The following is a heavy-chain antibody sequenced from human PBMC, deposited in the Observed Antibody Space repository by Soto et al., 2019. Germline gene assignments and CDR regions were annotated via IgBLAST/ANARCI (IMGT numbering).Heavy chain of an antibody. CDR3: TRANWYSEY. CDR2: IYYNGNT. CDR1: GGSISNHY. J-gene: IGHJ4*02. D-gene: IGHD7-27*01. V-gene: IGHV4-59*11. Sequence: QVQLQESGPGLVKPSETLSLTCSVSGGSISNHYWSWIRQPPGKGLEWIGYIYYNGNTNYNPSLKRRVTLSVDTSRNQISLKLTPVTAADTAVYYCTRANWYSEYWGQGPLVTVSS.